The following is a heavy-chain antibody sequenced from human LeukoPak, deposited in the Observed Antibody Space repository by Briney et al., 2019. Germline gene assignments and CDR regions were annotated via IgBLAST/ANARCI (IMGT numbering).Heavy chain of an antibody. V-gene: IGHV1-2*02. CDR1: GYRFTGYY. J-gene: IGHJ5*02. CDR3: ARDPALYYYGPPFDP. D-gene: IGHD3-10*01. CDR2: INANSGDT. Sequence: GASVKVSCKASGYRFTGYYMHWVRQAPGQGFEWMGWINANSGDTSYAQKFQGRVTMTRDTSISTSYMELSRLRFDDTAVYYCARDPALYYYGPPFDPWGQGTLVTVSS.